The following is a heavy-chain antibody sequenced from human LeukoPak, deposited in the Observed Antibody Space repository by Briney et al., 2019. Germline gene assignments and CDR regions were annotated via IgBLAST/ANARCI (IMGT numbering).Heavy chain of an antibody. Sequence: ASVKVSCKAPGYTFTSYGISWVRQAPGQGLEWMGWISAYNGNTNYAQKLQGRVTMTTDTSTSTAYMELRSLRSDDTAVYYCAIFYRYYYYMDVWGKGTTVTVSS. J-gene: IGHJ6*03. CDR3: AIFYRYYYYMDV. CDR1: GYTFTSYG. V-gene: IGHV1-18*01. CDR2: ISAYNGNT. D-gene: IGHD4-11*01.